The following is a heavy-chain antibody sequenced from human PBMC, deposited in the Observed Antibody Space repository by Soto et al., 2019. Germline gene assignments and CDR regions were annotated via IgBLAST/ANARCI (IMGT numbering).Heavy chain of an antibody. Sequence: QVQLQESGPGLVKPSQTLSLTCTVSGASMSSGGYYWTWIRQSPGKGLEWIGYIYYSGSTYYNPSLESRVAISLDTSRSQFSLTLHSVTAADTAIYYCARDRHNTVFDPWGQGTLVTVSS. J-gene: IGHJ5*02. D-gene: IGHD1-1*01. CDR2: IYYSGST. CDR3: ARDRHNTVFDP. CDR1: GASMSSGGYY. V-gene: IGHV4-31*03.